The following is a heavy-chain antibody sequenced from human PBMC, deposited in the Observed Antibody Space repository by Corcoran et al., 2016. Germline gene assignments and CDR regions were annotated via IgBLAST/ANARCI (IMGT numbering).Heavy chain of an antibody. CDR1: GYTFTSYY. J-gene: IGHJ6*02. CDR3: ARDFDSSYPPFYYYYGMDV. Sequence: QVQLVQSGAEVKKPGASVKVSCKASGYTFTSYYMHWVRQAPGQGLEWMGIINPSGGSTSYAQKFQGRVTMTRATSTSTVYMELSSLRSEDTAVYYCARDFDSSYPPFYYYYGMDVWGQVTTVTVSS. D-gene: IGHD6-6*01. CDR2: INPSGGST. V-gene: IGHV1-46*01.